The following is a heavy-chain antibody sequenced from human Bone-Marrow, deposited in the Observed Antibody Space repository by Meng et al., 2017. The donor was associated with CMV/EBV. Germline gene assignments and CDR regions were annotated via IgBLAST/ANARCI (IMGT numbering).Heavy chain of an antibody. J-gene: IGHJ6*02. CDR1: GFTFSSYD. CDR2: IGTAGDT. Sequence: GESLKISCAASGFTFSSYDMHWVRQATGKSLEWVSAIGTAGDTYYPGSVKGRFTISRENAKNSLYLQMNSLRAGDTAVYYCARGWSSGWPYYYYYGMDVWGQGTTVTVSS. D-gene: IGHD6-19*01. V-gene: IGHV3-13*01. CDR3: ARGWSSGWPYYYYYGMDV.